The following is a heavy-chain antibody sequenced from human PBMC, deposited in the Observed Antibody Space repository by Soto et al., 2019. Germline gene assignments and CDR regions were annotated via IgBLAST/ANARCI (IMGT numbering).Heavy chain of an antibody. D-gene: IGHD3-10*01. Sequence: SEPLSLTCAVYGGSFSGYYWSWIRQPPGKGLEWIGEINHSGSTNYNPSLKSRVTISVDTSKNQFSLKLSSVTAADTAVYYCARGGSGSYYMDFDYWGQGTLVTVSS. V-gene: IGHV4-34*01. CDR3: ARGGSGSYYMDFDY. CDR1: GGSFSGYY. CDR2: INHSGST. J-gene: IGHJ4*02.